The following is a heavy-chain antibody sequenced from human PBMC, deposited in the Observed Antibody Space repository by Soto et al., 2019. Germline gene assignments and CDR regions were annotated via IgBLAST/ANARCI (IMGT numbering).Heavy chain of an antibody. J-gene: IGHJ4*02. CDR1: GGSISSYY. Sequence: SETLSLTCTVSGGSISSYYWSWIRQPPGKGLEWIGYIYYSGSTNYNPSLKSRVTISVDTSKNQFSLKLSSVTAADTAVYYCAREEGYGEPFYYWGQGTLVTVSS. D-gene: IGHD4-17*01. V-gene: IGHV4-59*01. CDR3: AREEGYGEPFYY. CDR2: IYYSGST.